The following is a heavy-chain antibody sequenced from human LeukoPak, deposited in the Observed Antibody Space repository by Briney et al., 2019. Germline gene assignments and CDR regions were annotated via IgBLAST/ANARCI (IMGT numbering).Heavy chain of an antibody. CDR3: ARVVQGFDDFEI. D-gene: IGHD2-2*01. Sequence: SETLSLTCDVFGGSFSGYYWSWIRQPPGKGLEWIGEINHSGSTNYNPSLKNRVTISVDTSKNQFSLKLSSVTAADTAVYYCARVVQGFDDFEIWGQGTMVTVSS. CDR2: INHSGST. CDR1: GGSFSGYY. J-gene: IGHJ3*02. V-gene: IGHV4-34*01.